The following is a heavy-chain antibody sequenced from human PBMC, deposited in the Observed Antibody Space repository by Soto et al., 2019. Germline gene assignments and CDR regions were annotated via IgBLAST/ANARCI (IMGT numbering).Heavy chain of an antibody. CDR2: IDSSRDYI. V-gene: IGHV3-21*01. J-gene: IGHJ4*02. D-gene: IGHD5-18*01. CDR1: GFTFSSYS. CDR3: ARGWDTAILDY. Sequence: GGPLRLSCAASGFTFSSYSLNWVRQAPGKGLEWVSSIDSSRDYIYYAESVKGRFTISRDNAKKSVYLQMNSLRAEDTAVYYCARGWDTAILDYWGQGTLVTVSS.